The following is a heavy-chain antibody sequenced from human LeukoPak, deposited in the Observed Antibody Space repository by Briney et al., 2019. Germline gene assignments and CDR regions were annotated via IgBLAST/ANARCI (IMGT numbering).Heavy chain of an antibody. CDR2: INPHSGVT. Sequence: ASVKVSCKTSGFTFTDYYIHWVRLAPGQGLEWMGYINPHSGVTSFPQRFRGRVTLTTDTSISAAYMDLSSLTSDDTAIYYCVREGNQVLTINFDLWGQGALVTVSS. J-gene: IGHJ4*02. CDR1: GFTFTDYY. D-gene: IGHD4-23*01. V-gene: IGHV1-2*02. CDR3: VREGNQVLTINFDL.